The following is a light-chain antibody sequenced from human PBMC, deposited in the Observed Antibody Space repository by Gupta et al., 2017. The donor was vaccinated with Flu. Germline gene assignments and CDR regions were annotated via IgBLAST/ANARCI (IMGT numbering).Light chain of an antibody. V-gene: IGKV3-11*01. CDR2: QAS. CDR1: ESIGAQ. J-gene: IGKJ4*01. CDR3: QQRSVWPLT. Sequence: EIVLTQSLVILSLSPGVTATLSGRTSESIGAQLSWFQQRPGQAPRLLIYQASKRATGIPPRFSGSGSGTEFTLTISSLEPEDFATYYCQQRSVWPLTFGRGTKVEIK.